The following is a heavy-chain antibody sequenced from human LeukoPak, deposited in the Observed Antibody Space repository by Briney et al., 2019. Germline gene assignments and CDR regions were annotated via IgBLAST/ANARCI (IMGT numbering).Heavy chain of an antibody. CDR2: ISSSSTI. Sequence: GGSLRLSCAASGFTFSSYSMNRVRQAPGKGLEWVSYISSSSTIYYADSVKGRFTISRDNAKNSLYLQMNSLRAEDTAVYYCARSWDYGDFFDYWGQGTLVTVSS. CDR1: GFTFSSYS. J-gene: IGHJ4*02. V-gene: IGHV3-48*04. CDR3: ARSWDYGDFFDY. D-gene: IGHD4-17*01.